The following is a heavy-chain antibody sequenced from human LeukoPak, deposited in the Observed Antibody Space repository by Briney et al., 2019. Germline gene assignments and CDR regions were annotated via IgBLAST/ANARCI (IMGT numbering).Heavy chain of an antibody. J-gene: IGHJ4*02. D-gene: IGHD3-10*01. Sequence: SETLSLTCTVTGGSISSYYWSWIRQPAGKGLEWIGRIYTSGSTNYNPSLNSRVTMSVDTSKNQFSLKLSSVTAADTAVYYCARESRRSYCNEYWGQGTLVTVSS. V-gene: IGHV4-4*07. CDR3: ARESRRSYCNEY. CDR2: IYTSGST. CDR1: GGSISSYY.